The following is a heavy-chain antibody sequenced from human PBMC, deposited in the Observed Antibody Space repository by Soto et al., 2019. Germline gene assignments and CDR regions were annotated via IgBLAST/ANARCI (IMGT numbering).Heavy chain of an antibody. J-gene: IGHJ3*02. D-gene: IGHD2-15*01. CDR1: GFTFSTYF. CDR3: ARGQTYSNAFDI. V-gene: IGHV3-21*01. Sequence: GGSLRLSCAASGFTFSTYFMTWVRQAPGKGLEWVSSISSSSSKKYYADSVKGRFTISRDNAKNSLYLQMNSLRAEDTAVYYCARGQTYSNAFDIWGQGTMVTVSS. CDR2: ISSSSSKK.